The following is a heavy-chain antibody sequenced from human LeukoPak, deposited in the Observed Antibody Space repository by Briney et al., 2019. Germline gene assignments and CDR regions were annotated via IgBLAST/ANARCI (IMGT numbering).Heavy chain of an antibody. V-gene: IGHV4-59*08. CDR1: GGSISSYY. CDR2: IYYSGST. Sequence: SETLSLTCTVSGGSISSYYWSWIRQPPGKGLEWIGYIYYSGSTNYNPSLKSRVTISVDTSKNQFSLKLSSVTAADTAVYYCARLPVVPADGYYGMDVWGQGTTVTVSS. D-gene: IGHD2-2*01. CDR3: ARLPVVPADGYYGMDV. J-gene: IGHJ6*02.